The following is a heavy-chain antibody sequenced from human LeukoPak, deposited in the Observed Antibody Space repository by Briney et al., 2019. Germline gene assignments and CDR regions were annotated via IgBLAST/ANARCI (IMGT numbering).Heavy chain of an antibody. CDR2: IYSGGAT. Sequence: GGSLRLSCAASGFTVSNNYMGGVRQAPGTGLDLVSLIYSGGATFYADAVKGRFTISRDGSKNTLYLQMNSLRAEDTAVYYCARDPPAVAANTYGWGQGTLVTVSS. J-gene: IGHJ4*02. D-gene: IGHD6-6*01. CDR1: GFTVSNNY. CDR3: ARDPPAVAANTYG. V-gene: IGHV3-66*01.